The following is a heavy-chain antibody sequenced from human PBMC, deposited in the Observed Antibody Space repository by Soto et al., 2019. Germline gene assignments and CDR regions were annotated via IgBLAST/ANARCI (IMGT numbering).Heavy chain of an antibody. D-gene: IGHD6-13*01. CDR2: IYHSGTT. J-gene: IGHJ4*02. CDR3: ARGMNPQDY. CDR1: GFSISSGFY. V-gene: IGHV4-38-2*02. Sequence: KPSETLSLTCNVSGFSISSGFYWGWVRQPPGKGLEWIGAIYHSGTTYFNPSLKSRVTMAIDTSKNQFSLSPASVAAADTAMYYCARGMNPQDYWGQGTLVTVSS.